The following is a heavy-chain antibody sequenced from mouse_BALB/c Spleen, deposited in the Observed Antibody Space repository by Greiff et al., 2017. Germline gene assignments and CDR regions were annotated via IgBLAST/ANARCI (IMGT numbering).Heavy chain of an antibody. J-gene: IGHJ3*01. V-gene: IGHV14-3*02. CDR2: IDPANGNT. CDR3: ARSSLFAY. Sequence: VQLKESGAELVKPGASVKLSCTASGFNIKDTYMHWVKQRPEQGLEWIGRIDPANGNTKYDPKFQGKATITADTSSNTAYLQLSSLTSEDTAVYYCARSSLFAYWGQGTLVTVAA. CDR1: GFNIKDTY. D-gene: IGHD1-1*01.